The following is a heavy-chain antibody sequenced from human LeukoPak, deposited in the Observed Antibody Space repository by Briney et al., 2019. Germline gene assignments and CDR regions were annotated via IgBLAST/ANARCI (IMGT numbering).Heavy chain of an antibody. Sequence: VASVKVSCKASGGTFSSYAISWVRQAPGQGLEWIGGIIPIFGTANYAQKFQGRVTITADESTSPAYMELSSLRAEDTAVYYCARAWPRVVFGVVTLNWFDPWGQGTLVTVSS. J-gene: IGHJ5*02. D-gene: IGHD3-3*01. V-gene: IGHV1-69*13. CDR3: ARAWPRVVFGVVTLNWFDP. CDR1: GGTFSSYA. CDR2: IIPIFGTA.